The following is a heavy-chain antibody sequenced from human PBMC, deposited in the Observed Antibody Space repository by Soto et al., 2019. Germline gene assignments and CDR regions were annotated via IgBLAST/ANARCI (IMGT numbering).Heavy chain of an antibody. CDR2: VNGDSGNT. V-gene: IGHV1-18*01. J-gene: IGHJ3*01. CDR1: GYTFSNYG. CDR3: ARGTGLNDGSDL. Sequence: QVHLVQSGGEVKKPGASVKISCQTSGYTFSNYGITWVRQAPGQGLEWVGWVNGDSGNTNYAQNMEGRVTMTTDASTATADMELRNLRSDDTATYYCARGTGLNDGSDLWGQGTVVSVSS.